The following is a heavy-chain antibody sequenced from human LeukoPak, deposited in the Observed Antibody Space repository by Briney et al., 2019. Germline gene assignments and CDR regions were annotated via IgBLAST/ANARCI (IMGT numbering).Heavy chain of an antibody. D-gene: IGHD2-21*01. CDR1: GFTFSSYE. V-gene: IGHV3-48*03. J-gene: IGHJ6*04. CDR2: ISSSGSTI. CDR3: ARVVEVWYSMDV. Sequence: GGSLRLSCAASGFTFSSYEMNWVRQAPGKRLEWVSYISSSGSTIYYADSVKGRFTISRDNAKNSLYLQMNSLRAEDTAVYYCARVVEVWYSMDVWGKGATVTVSS.